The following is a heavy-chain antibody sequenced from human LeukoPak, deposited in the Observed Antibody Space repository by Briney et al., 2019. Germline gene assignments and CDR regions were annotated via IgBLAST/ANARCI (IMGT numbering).Heavy chain of an antibody. Sequence: SETLSLTCTVSGGSISSSNYNWGWIRQPPGKGLEWIGSIYYSGNTYYNPSLKSRLIISVDTAKNQLSLKLSSVTAADTAVYYCARGRYYFDYWGQGTLVTVSS. CDR1: GGSISSSNYN. CDR3: ARGRYYFDY. J-gene: IGHJ4*02. V-gene: IGHV4-39*07. CDR2: IYYSGNT.